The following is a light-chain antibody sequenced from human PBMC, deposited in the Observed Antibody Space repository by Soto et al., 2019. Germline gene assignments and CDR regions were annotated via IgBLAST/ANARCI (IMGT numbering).Light chain of an antibody. J-gene: IGKJ5*01. CDR3: QHRSNRPPGFLIT. CDR1: QSVNNF. Sequence: IVLTQSPATLSLSPGERTTISCRASQSVNNFLARYQQKPGQPPRLLIYDASDRATGVPARFSGSGSGTDFTLTIISLDPEDIAVYYGQHRSNRPPGFLITFGQGTRLEIK. V-gene: IGKV3-11*01. CDR2: DAS.